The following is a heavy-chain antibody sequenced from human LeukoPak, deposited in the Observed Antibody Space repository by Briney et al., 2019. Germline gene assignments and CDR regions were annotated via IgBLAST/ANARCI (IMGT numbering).Heavy chain of an antibody. CDR1: GFTFSGAA. Sequence: GGSLRLSCAASGFTFSGAAMTWVRPAPGKGLEWGSLICSSGGSTYYADSVKGRFAISRDNSKNTLSLQMNSLRVEDTAIYYCAKDIQLSTWGLGTMVTVSS. CDR3: AKDIQLST. J-gene: IGHJ3*01. D-gene: IGHD5-24*01. V-gene: IGHV3-23*01. CDR2: ICSSGGST.